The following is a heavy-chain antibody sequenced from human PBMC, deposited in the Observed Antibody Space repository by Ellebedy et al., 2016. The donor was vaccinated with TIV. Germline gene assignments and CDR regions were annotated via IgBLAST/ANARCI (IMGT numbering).Heavy chain of an antibody. Sequence: GESLKISCAASGFTFDDYTMHWVRQAPGKGLEWVSLISWDGGSTYYADPVKGRFTISRDNSKNSLYLQMNSLRTEDTALYYCAKGLERYGDYVADYWGQGTLVTVSS. CDR1: GFTFDDYT. CDR2: ISWDGGST. CDR3: AKGLERYGDYVADY. D-gene: IGHD4-17*01. J-gene: IGHJ4*02. V-gene: IGHV3-43*01.